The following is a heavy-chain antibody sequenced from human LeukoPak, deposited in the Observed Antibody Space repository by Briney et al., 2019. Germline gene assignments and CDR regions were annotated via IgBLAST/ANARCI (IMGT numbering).Heavy chain of an antibody. CDR2: ISRTSEYI. J-gene: IGHJ4*02. Sequence: GGSLRLSCAASGFSFSIYFMNRVRQAPGKGLEWVSSISRTSEYIHYADSVRGRFAISRDNAKNSVYLQMNSLRAEDTAVYFCAGGGDFDYWGQGILVTVSA. V-gene: IGHV3-21*01. CDR3: AGGGDFDY. D-gene: IGHD3-16*01. CDR1: GFSFSIYF.